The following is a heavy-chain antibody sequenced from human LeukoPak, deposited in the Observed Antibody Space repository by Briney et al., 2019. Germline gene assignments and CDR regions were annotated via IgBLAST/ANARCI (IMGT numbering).Heavy chain of an antibody. V-gene: IGHV3-21*04. CDR2: ISSSSSYI. J-gene: IGHJ4*02. CDR1: GFTFSSYS. CDR3: AKEPEYYYDSSGYYLDY. Sequence: PGGSLRLSCAASGFTFSSYSMNWVRQAPGKGLEWVSSISSSSSYIYYADSVKGRFTISRDNSKNTLYLQMNSLRAEDTAVYYCAKEPEYYYDSSGYYLDYWGQGTLVTVSS. D-gene: IGHD3-22*01.